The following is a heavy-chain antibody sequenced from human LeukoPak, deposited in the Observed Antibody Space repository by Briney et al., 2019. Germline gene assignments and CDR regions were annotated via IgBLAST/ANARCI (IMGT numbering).Heavy chain of an antibody. CDR2: IYYSGST. Sequence: SETLSLTCTVSGGSISSSSYYWGWIRQPPGKGLEWIGSIYYSGSTYYNPSLKSRVTISVDTSKNQFSLKLSSVTAADTAVYYCARDRHSPYTYYYDSSGYHNWFDPWGQGTLVTVSS. J-gene: IGHJ5*02. D-gene: IGHD3-22*01. V-gene: IGHV4-39*07. CDR3: ARDRHSPYTYYYDSSGYHNWFDP. CDR1: GGSISSSSYY.